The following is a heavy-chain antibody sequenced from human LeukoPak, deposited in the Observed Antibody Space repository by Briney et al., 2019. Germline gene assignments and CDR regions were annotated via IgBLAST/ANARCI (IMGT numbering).Heavy chain of an antibody. CDR1: EFTFSTYG. CDR2: ITSSSSYI. D-gene: IGHD6-13*01. CDR3: AKDGVFSWVGPVYYYYYYMDV. V-gene: IGHV3-21*01. Sequence: PGGSLRLSCAASEFTFSTYGMSWVRQAPGKGLEWVSSITSSSSYIYYADSVKGRFTISRDNAKNSLYLQMNSLRAEDTAVYYCAKDGVFSWVGPVYYYYYYMDVWGRGTTVTISS. J-gene: IGHJ6*03.